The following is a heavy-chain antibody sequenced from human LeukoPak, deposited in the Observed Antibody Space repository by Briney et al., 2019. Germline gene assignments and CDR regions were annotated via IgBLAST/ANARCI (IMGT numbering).Heavy chain of an antibody. CDR1: GGSISGYY. Sequence: SETLSLTCTVSGGSISGYYWSWIRQPPGKGLEWIGYIYYSGSTNYNPSLKSRVTISVDTSKNQFSLKLSSVTAADTAVYYCARGSGKPDYWGQGTLVTVSS. CDR2: IYYSGST. V-gene: IGHV4-59*01. D-gene: IGHD1-26*01. CDR3: ARGSGKPDY. J-gene: IGHJ4*02.